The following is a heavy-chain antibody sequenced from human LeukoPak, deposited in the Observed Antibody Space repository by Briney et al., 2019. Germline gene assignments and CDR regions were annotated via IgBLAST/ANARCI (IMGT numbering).Heavy chain of an antibody. J-gene: IGHJ4*02. V-gene: IGHV3-11*04. CDR1: GFTFSDYY. D-gene: IGHD3-3*01. CDR2: ISSSGSTI. Sequence: GGSLRLSCAASGFTFSDYYMSWIRQAPGKGLEWVSYISSSGSTIYYADSVKGRFTISRDNAKNSLYLQMNSLRAEDTAVYYCATRGYQTRGYYDFWSGYDYWGQGMLVTVSS. CDR3: ATRGYQTRGYYDFWSGYDY.